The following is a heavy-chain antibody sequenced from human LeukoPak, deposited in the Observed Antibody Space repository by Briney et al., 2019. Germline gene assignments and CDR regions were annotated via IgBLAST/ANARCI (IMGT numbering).Heavy chain of an antibody. CDR2: INHSGST. V-gene: IGHV4-34*01. J-gene: IGHJ5*02. D-gene: IGHD3-10*01. CDR3: ARGSGVWEFDP. Sequence: SETLSLTCAVYGGSFSGYYWSWIRQPPGKGLEWIGEINHSGSTNYNPSLKSRVTISVDTSKNQFSLKLSSVTAADTAVYYCARGSGVWEFDPWGQGTLVTVSS. CDR1: GGSFSGYY.